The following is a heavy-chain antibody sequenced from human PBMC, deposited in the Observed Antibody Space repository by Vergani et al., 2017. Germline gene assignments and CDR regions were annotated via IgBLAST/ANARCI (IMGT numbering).Heavy chain of an antibody. Sequence: QVQLVQSGAEVKKPGSSVKVSCKASGGTFSSYAISWVRQAPGQGLEWMGGIIPIFGTANYAQKFQGRVTITADESTSTAYMELSSLRSEDTAVYYCAGKKGGSGSYYPYYFDYWGQGTLVTVSS. CDR3: AGKKGGSGSYYPYYFDY. V-gene: IGHV1-69*01. J-gene: IGHJ4*02. D-gene: IGHD3-10*01. CDR1: GGTFSSYA. CDR2: IIPIFGTA.